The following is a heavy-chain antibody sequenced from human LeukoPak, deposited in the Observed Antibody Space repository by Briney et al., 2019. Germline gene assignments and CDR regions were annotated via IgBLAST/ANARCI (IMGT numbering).Heavy chain of an antibody. CDR1: GGSFSGYY. Sequence: SETLSLTCAVYGGSFSGYYWSWIRQPPGKGLEWIGEINHSGSTNYNPSLKSRVTISVDTSKNQFSLKLSSVTAADTAVYYCARGLTYYFDSSGYYVTDAFDIWGQGTMVTVSS. CDR3: ARGLTYYFDSSGYYVTDAFDI. D-gene: IGHD3-22*01. V-gene: IGHV4-34*01. CDR2: INHSGST. J-gene: IGHJ3*02.